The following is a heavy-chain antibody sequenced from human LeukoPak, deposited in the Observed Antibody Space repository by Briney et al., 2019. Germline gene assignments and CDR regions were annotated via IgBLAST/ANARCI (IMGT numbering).Heavy chain of an antibody. V-gene: IGHV3-30*18. CDR2: IPHDGSVK. J-gene: IGHJ4*02. Sequence: GGSLRLSCAASGFIFSSYGMHWVRQAPGKGLEWVAVIPHDGSVKSYGDFVKGRFTASRDNSKNTLFLEMNSLRAEDTAMYYCAKDVDYYDSSGVGYFDYWGQGTLVTVSS. CDR3: AKDVDYYDSSGVGYFDY. D-gene: IGHD3-22*01. CDR1: GFIFSSYG.